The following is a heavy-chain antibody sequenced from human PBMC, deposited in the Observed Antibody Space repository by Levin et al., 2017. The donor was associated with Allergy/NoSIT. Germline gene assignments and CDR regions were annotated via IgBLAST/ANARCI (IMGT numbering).Heavy chain of an antibody. CDR1: GGSISTSY. J-gene: IGHJ5*02. Sequence: SETLSLTCTVSGGSISTSYWSWIRQPPGKGLEWIGYFYYSATTNYNPSLQSRVTISVDTSKNQFSLKLSSVTAADTAVYYCARVGNRNWFDPWGPGTLVTVSS. V-gene: IGHV4-59*01. D-gene: IGHD1-14*01. CDR2: FYYSATT. CDR3: ARVGNRNWFDP.